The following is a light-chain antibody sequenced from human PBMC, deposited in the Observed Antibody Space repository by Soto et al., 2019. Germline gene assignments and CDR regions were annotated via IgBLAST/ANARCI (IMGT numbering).Light chain of an antibody. CDR1: QSVNTR. V-gene: IGKV3-11*01. J-gene: IGKJ1*01. CDR2: DAS. Sequence: DILLTQSPCTLSLSPGERATLSCRASQSVNTRLAWYHHKPGEAPRLLISDASIRAAGIPDRFSASGSGTDFTLTISSLEPEDFAIYYCQHRFNWPWTFGQGTKVDIK. CDR3: QHRFNWPWT.